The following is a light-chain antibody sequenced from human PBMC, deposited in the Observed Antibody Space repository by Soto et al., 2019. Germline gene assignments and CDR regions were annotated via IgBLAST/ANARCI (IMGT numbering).Light chain of an antibody. J-gene: IGKJ5*01. CDR1: QGISSY. Sequence: DIQLTQSPSFLSASVGDRVTITCRASQGISSYLAWYQQKPGEAPKFLIYAASTLRGGVPSRFSGSGSGTECTLTISSMQHHYFATLCCQGLNYYSITFGQGTRLEIK. CDR3: QGLNYYSIT. V-gene: IGKV1-9*01. CDR2: AAS.